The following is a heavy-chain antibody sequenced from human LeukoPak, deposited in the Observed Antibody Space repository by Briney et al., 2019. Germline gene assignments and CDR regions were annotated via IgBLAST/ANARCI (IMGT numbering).Heavy chain of an antibody. CDR3: ARHYGSGSYYLDY. Sequence: PSETLSLTCTVSGGSISSDYWSWIRQPPGQGLEWIGYIYYSGSTNYNPSLKSRVTISVDTSKNQFSLKLSSVTAADTAVYYCARHYGSGSYYLDYWGQGTLVTVSS. D-gene: IGHD3-10*01. CDR2: IYYSGST. CDR1: GGSISSDY. V-gene: IGHV4-59*08. J-gene: IGHJ4*02.